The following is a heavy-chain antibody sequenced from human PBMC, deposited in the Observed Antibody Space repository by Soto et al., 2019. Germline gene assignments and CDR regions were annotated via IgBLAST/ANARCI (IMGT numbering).Heavy chain of an antibody. CDR1: GFTFSSYD. CDR3: AKVLESYSSAWYFDY. Sequence: VQLVQSGGGVVQPGRSLRLSCAASGFTFSSYDLHWVRQAPGKGLEWVAVISYDGSRQYYGDSVKGRFTISRDTSKNTLYLQMNSLRAEDTAVYYCAKVLESYSSAWYFDYWGQGTLVSVSS. J-gene: IGHJ4*02. V-gene: IGHV3-30*18. D-gene: IGHD6-25*01. CDR2: ISYDGSRQ.